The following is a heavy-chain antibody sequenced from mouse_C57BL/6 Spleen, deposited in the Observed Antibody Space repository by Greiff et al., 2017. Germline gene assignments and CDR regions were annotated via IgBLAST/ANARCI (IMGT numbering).Heavy chain of an antibody. CDR3: ARWGNLIYYEYDFDY. Sequence: QVQLQQSGAELVKPGASVKMSCKASGYTFTSYWITWVKQRPGQGLEWIGDIYPGSGSTNYNEKFKSKATLTVDTSSSTAYMQLSSLTSEDSAVYYCARWGNLIYYEYDFDYWGQGTTLTVSS. J-gene: IGHJ2*01. V-gene: IGHV1-55*01. CDR2: IYPGSGST. D-gene: IGHD2-4*01. CDR1: GYTFTSYW.